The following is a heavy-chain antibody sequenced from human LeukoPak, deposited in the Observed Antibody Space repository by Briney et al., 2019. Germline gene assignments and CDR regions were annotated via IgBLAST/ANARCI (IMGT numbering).Heavy chain of an antibody. CDR1: GGSISSYY. CDR3: ARTTEAHSWRTRYYDYYMDV. CDR2: IFYSGRT. V-gene: IGHV4-59*01. J-gene: IGHJ6*03. D-gene: IGHD6-13*01. Sequence: SETLSLTCTVSGGSISSYYWNWIRQPPGKGLEWIGYIFYSGRTSYNPSLKSRVTISVDTSKNQFSLKLSSVTAADTAVYYCARTTEAHSWRTRYYDYYMDVWGKGTTVTVSS.